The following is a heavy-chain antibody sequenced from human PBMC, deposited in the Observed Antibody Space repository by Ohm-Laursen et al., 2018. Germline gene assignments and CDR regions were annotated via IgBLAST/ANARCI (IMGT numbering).Heavy chain of an antibody. CDR2: IYYSGST. Sequence: SETLSLTCTVSGGSISSYYWSWIRQPPGKGLEWIGYIYYSGSTNYNPSLKSRVTISVDTSKNQFSLKLSSVTAADTAVYYCARVFKDYYDSNAFDIWGQGTMITVSS. J-gene: IGHJ3*02. CDR3: ARVFKDYYDSNAFDI. V-gene: IGHV4-59*01. D-gene: IGHD3-22*01. CDR1: GGSISSYY.